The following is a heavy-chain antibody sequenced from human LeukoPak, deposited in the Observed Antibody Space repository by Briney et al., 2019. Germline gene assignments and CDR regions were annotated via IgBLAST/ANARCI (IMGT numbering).Heavy chain of an antibody. CDR1: GYSFTSYW. CDR2: IYPGDSDT. Sequence: GESLKISCKGSGYSFTSYWIGWVRQMPGKGLEWMGIIYPGDSDTRYSPSFQGQVTISADKSISTAYLQWSSLKASDTAMYYCASGEVVPAAIGAFDIWGQGTMVTVSS. J-gene: IGHJ3*02. CDR3: ASGEVVPAAIGAFDI. D-gene: IGHD2-2*01. V-gene: IGHV5-51*01.